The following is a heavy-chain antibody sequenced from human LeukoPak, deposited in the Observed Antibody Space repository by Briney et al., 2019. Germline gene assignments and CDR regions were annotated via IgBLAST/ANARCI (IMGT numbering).Heavy chain of an antibody. J-gene: IGHJ4*02. V-gene: IGHV1-69*01. CDR2: IIPIFHTS. CDR1: GGIFSTYG. Sequence: ASVKVSCKASGGIFSTYGFHWVRQAPGQGLEWLGGIIPIFHTSHYARKFQDRVMISADESTSTVYMELSSLRSEDTAVYYCARDPLGHCSSSNCYTRMEFDYWGQGTLVTVSS. D-gene: IGHD2-2*02. CDR3: ARDPLGHCSSSNCYTRMEFDY.